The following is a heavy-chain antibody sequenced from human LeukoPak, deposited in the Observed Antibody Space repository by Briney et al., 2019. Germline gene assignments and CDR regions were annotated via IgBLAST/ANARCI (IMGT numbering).Heavy chain of an antibody. J-gene: IGHJ3*02. Sequence: GGSLRLSCAVSGFTFSSYAMHWVRQAPGKGLEWVAVISNDGSNKYYADSVKGRFTISRDDSKNTLYLQMNSLRAEDTAVYYCAKGKGGSGFDSIDIWGQGTMVTVSS. CDR1: GFTFSSYA. CDR3: AKGKGGSGFDSIDI. V-gene: IGHV3-30*04. CDR2: ISNDGSNK. D-gene: IGHD3-10*01.